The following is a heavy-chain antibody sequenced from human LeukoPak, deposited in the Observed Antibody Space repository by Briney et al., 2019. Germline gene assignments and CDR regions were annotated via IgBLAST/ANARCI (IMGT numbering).Heavy chain of an antibody. CDR1: GYTFTSYA. Sequence: ASVKVSCTASGYTFTSYAMNWVRQAPGQGLEWMGWINTNTGNPTYAQGVTGRFVFSLDTSVSTAYLQISSLKAEDTAVYYCARDWSSGWFLDAFDIWGQGTMVTVSS. V-gene: IGHV7-4-1*02. CDR2: INTNTGNP. J-gene: IGHJ3*02. CDR3: ARDWSSGWFLDAFDI. D-gene: IGHD6-19*01.